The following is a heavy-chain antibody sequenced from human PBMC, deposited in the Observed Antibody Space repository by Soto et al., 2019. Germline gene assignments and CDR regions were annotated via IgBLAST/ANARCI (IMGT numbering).Heavy chain of an antibody. Sequence: EVQLVESGGGLIQPGGSLRLSCAASGFTVSSNYMSRVRQAPGKGLEWVSVIYSGGSTYYADSVKGRFTISRDNSKNTLYLQMNSLRAEDTAVYYCAREGYCSGGSCYSRYYYYYGMDVWGQGTTVTVSS. CDR3: AREGYCSGGSCYSRYYYYYGMDV. D-gene: IGHD2-15*01. V-gene: IGHV3-53*01. CDR1: GFTVSSNY. J-gene: IGHJ6*02. CDR2: IYSGGST.